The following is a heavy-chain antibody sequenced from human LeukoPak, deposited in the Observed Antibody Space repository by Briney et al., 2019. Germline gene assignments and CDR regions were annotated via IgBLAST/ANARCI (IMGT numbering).Heavy chain of an antibody. V-gene: IGHV4-34*01. J-gene: IGHJ4*02. CDR1: GGSFRGYY. CDR3: ARVAFYDYVWGSYRPFDY. CDR2: INHSGST. D-gene: IGHD3-16*02. Sequence: PSETLSLTCAVYGGSFRGYYWSWIRQPPGKGLEWIGEINHSGSTNYNPSLKSRVTISVDTSRNQFSLKLSSVTAADTAVYYCARVAFYDYVWGSYRPFDYWGQGTLVTVSS.